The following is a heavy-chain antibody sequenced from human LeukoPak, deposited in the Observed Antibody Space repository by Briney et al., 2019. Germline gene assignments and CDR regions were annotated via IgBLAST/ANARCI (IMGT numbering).Heavy chain of an antibody. CDR1: GFSLTATGMR. V-gene: IGHV2-70*04. Sequence: ESGPTLANPTQTLTLTCTFSGFSLTATGMRVSWIRQPPGKALEWLARIDWDDDKLYSTSLKTRLTISKDTSKNQVVLTMTNMDPVDTATYYCARLQGATIGAKWFDPWGQGTLVTVSS. J-gene: IGHJ5*02. D-gene: IGHD4/OR15-4a*01. CDR3: ARLQGATIGAKWFDP. CDR2: IDWDDDK.